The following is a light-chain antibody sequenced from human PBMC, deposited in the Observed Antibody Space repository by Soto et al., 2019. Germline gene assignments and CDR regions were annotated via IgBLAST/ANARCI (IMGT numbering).Light chain of an antibody. V-gene: IGKV3-20*01. CDR2: GES. Sequence: VLTQSPGTLSVSPGERATLSCRASQSVSGNNLAWYQQKPGRPPRLLIYGESSRASGVPDRFSGSGSGTNFTLTISRLEPEDFAVYYCQQYGSSPTWTFGQGTKVDIK. CDR3: QQYGSSPTWT. J-gene: IGKJ1*01. CDR1: QSVSGNN.